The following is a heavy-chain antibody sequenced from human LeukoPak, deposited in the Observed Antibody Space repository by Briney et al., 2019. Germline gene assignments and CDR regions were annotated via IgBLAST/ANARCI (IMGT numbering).Heavy chain of an antibody. CDR1: GYSISSGHY. CDR3: ARLWRYAFDI. Sequence: SETLSLTCSVSGYSISSGHYWGWIRQPPGKGLEWIGSIYHSGSTYYNPSLKSRVTISVDTSKNQFSLKLSSVTAADTAVYYCARLWRYAFDIWGQGTMVTVSS. CDR2: IYHSGST. D-gene: IGHD1-1*01. V-gene: IGHV4-38-2*01. J-gene: IGHJ3*02.